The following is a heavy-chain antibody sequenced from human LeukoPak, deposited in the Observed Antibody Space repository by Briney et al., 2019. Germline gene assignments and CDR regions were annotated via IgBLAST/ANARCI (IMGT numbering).Heavy chain of an antibody. V-gene: IGHV3-30-3*01. CDR3: ARDLKVRGVPPYYFDY. Sequence: PGGSLRLSCAASGFTFSSYAMHWVRQAPGKGLEWVAVISYDGSNKYYADSVKGRFTISRDNSKNTLYLQMNSLRAEDTAVYYCARDLKVRGVPPYYFDYWGQGTLVTVSS. CDR1: GFTFSSYA. J-gene: IGHJ4*02. D-gene: IGHD3-10*01. CDR2: ISYDGSNK.